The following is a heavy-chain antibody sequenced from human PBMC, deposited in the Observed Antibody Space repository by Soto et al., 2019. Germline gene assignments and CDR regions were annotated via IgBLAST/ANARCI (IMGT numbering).Heavy chain of an antibody. J-gene: IGHJ6*01. CDR2: IMPVFPTP. Sequence: QVQLVQSGAEVKKPGSSVKVSCKTSGGTFRTSAISWVRQAPGQGLEWMGGIMPVFPTPDYAQKFQGRVTITADESTGTAYIELSSLRSEDTAVYYCARDKDRQQLGRNYYYIMDVWGQGTTVTVSS. CDR1: GGTFRTSA. V-gene: IGHV1-69*12. D-gene: IGHD3-3*02. CDR3: ARDKDRQQLGRNYYYIMDV.